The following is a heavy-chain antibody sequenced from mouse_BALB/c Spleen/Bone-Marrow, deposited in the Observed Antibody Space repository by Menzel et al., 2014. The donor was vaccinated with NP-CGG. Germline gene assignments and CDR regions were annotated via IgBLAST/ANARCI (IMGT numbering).Heavy chain of an antibody. CDR1: GYTFTSYY. Sequence: QVQLQQSGAELVKPGASVKSSCKASGYTFTSYYMYWVKQRPGQGLEWIGGINPNNGNTNFSETFKSKATLTVDKSSSTAYMQRSSLTTEDAAVYYCTRRDYWGHGTTLTVSS. CDR3: TRRDY. CDR2: INPNNGNT. V-gene: IGHV1S81*02. J-gene: IGHJ2*01.